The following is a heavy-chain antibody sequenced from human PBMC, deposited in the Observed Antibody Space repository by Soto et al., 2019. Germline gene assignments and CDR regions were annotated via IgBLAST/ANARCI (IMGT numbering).Heavy chain of an antibody. Sequence: EVQLVESGRGLVQPCRSLTLSCAASGLTVADYAMHWFLQSAGNGLEWVSGISWNSETIDYADSVKGRFTNPRDNAKSSVFMQMNRLRPDETAFCEKDMKWGGMTTIHYFDSWGQGTLVTVSS. CDR2: ISWNSETI. V-gene: IGHV3-9*01. D-gene: IGHD4-17*01. J-gene: IGHJ4*02. CDR3: DMKWGGMTTIHYFDS. CDR1: GLTVADYA.